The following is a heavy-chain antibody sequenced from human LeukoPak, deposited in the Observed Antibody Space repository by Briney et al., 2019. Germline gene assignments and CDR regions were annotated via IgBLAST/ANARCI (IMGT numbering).Heavy chain of an antibody. CDR3: ARGAVSIAAAGTSDY. CDR1: GFTFSSYS. J-gene: IGHJ4*02. Sequence: GGSLRLSCVASGFTFSSYSMNWVRQAPGKGLEWVSSISSSSSYIYYEDSVKGRFTISRDNAKNSLYLQMNSLRAEDTAVYYCARGAVSIAAAGTSDYWGQGTLVTVSS. V-gene: IGHV3-21*01. D-gene: IGHD6-13*01. CDR2: ISSSSSYI.